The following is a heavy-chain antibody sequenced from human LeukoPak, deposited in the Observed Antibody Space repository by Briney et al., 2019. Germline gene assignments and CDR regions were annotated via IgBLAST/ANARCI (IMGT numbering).Heavy chain of an antibody. CDR2: IYHSRST. V-gene: IGHV4-38-2*01. J-gene: IGHJ4*02. CDR3: ARDTVTGNKNVDY. D-gene: IGHD5-18*01. CDR1: GYSITGGYY. Sequence: SETLSLTCAVSGYSITGGYYWGWIRQPPRKGLEWIGSIYHSRSTYYNPSLESRVPISVDTSRNQFSLKLNSVTAADTAVYDCARDTVTGNKNVDYWGQGTLVTVSS.